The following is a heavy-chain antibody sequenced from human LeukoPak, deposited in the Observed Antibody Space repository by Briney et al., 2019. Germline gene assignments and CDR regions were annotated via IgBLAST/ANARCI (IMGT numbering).Heavy chain of an antibody. Sequence: SDTLSLTCAVSGGSISSSNWWSWVRQPPGKGLEWIGYIYYSGSTDYNPSLKSRATISVDTSKDQFSLKLSSVTAADTAVYYCARGTHYYDSSGYLRYWGQGTLVTVSS. CDR2: IYYSGST. V-gene: IGHV4-4*02. D-gene: IGHD3-22*01. CDR3: ARGTHYYDSSGYLRY. CDR1: GGSISSSNW. J-gene: IGHJ4*02.